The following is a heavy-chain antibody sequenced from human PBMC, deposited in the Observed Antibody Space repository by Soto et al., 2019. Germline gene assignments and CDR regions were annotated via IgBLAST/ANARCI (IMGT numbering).Heavy chain of an antibody. CDR2: IIPIFGTA. CDR3: ARSLFSSGSHEDY. D-gene: IGHD3-22*01. CDR1: GGTFSSYA. J-gene: IGHJ4*02. V-gene: IGHV1-69*13. Sequence: SVKVSCKASGGTFSSYAISWVRQAPGQGLEWMGGIIPIFGTANYAQKFQGRVTITADESTSTAYMELSSLRSEDTAVYYCARSLFSSGSHEDYWGQGTLVTVSS.